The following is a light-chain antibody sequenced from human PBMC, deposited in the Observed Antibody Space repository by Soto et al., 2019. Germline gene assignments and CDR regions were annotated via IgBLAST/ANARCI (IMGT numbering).Light chain of an antibody. CDR2: WAS. CDR3: QQYHSAPQS. J-gene: IGKJ1*01. Sequence: DIVMTQSPDSLAVSLGERATINCKSSPSVLYSPNNKNYLAWYQQKPGQPPKLLIYWASTRESGVPDRFSGSGSGTDFTLAISGLQAEDVAFYYCQQYHSAPQSFGQGTKVDIK. V-gene: IGKV4-1*01. CDR1: PSVLYSPNNKNY.